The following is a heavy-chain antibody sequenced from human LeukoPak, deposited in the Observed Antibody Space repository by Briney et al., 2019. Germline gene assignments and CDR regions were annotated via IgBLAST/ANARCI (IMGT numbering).Heavy chain of an antibody. V-gene: IGHV4-59*11. CDR2: IFNAGNT. CDR3: ASRPADTTWYGVFDY. D-gene: IGHD3-10*01. CDR1: GGSINSHY. J-gene: IGHJ4*02. Sequence: SETLSLTCSVSGGSINSHYWSWIRQPPGKRLEWIGYIFNAGNTNYNPSLASRVTMSVDTSRAQFFLRLSPVTAADTAIYYCASRPADTTWYGVFDYWSQGTLVTVSS.